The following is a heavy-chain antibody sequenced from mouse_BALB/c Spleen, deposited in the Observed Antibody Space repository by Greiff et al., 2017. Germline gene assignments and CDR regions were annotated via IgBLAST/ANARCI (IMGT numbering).Heavy chain of an antibody. CDR3: TRGGSWYFDV. V-gene: IGHV1-69*02. CDR1: GYTFTSYW. J-gene: IGHJ1*01. CDR2: IYPSDSYT. Sequence: QVQLKQPGAELVRPGASVKLSCKASGYTFTSYWINWVKQRPGQGLEWIGNIYPSDSYTNYNQKFKDKATLTVDKSSSTAYMQLSSPTSEDSAVYYCTRGGSWYFDVWGAGTTVTVSS.